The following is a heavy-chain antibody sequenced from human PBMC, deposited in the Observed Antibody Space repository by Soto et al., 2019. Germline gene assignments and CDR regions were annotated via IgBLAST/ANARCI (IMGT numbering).Heavy chain of an antibody. D-gene: IGHD2-15*01. CDR2: ISSSGSTI. V-gene: IGHV3-11*01. Sequence: QVQLVESGGGLVKPGGSLRLSCAASGFTFSDYYMSWIRQAPGKGLEWVSYISSSGSTIYYADSVKGRFTISRDNAKNSLYLQMNGLRAEGTAVYYCGRPIDNYYYYGMDVWGQGTTVTVSS. J-gene: IGHJ6*01. CDR1: GFTFSDYY. CDR3: GRPIDNYYYYGMDV.